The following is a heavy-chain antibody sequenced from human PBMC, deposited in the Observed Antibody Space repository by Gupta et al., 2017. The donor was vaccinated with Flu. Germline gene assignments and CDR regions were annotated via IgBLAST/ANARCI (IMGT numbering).Heavy chain of an antibody. CDR1: GFTFSSYS. Sequence: EVQLVESGGGLVKPGGSLRLSCAASGFTFSSYSMNWVRQAPGKGLEWVSSISSSSSYIYYADSVKGRFTISRDNAKNSLYLQMNSLRAEDTAVYYCARGLGGAGGDAFDIWGQGTMVTVSS. CDR3: ARGLGGAGGDAFDI. J-gene: IGHJ3*02. V-gene: IGHV3-21*01. CDR2: ISSSSSYI. D-gene: IGHD3-16*01.